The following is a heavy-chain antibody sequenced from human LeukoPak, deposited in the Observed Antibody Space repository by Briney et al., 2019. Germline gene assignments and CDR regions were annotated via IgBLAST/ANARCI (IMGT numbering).Heavy chain of an antibody. J-gene: IGHJ5*02. CDR1: GDSISDYY. D-gene: IGHD6-25*01. V-gene: IGHV4-59*01. Sequence: SETLSLTCSVSGDSISDYYWCWIRQPPGRGLEWIGYTRYGGTTSQNPSLRRRVTMSVDTSNNRLSLRLTSVAAADTAVYYCAREGGGPRWLDPWGQGTLVTVSS. CDR3: AREGGGPRWLDP. CDR2: TRYGGTT.